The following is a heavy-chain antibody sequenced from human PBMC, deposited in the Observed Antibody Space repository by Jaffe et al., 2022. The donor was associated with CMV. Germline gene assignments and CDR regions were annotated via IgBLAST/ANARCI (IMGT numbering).Heavy chain of an antibody. CDR3: ATSIFVVEPVPDYQYAKDV. CDR2: IYYNGNT. J-gene: IGHJ6*02. CDR1: ADPIAGSTNY. D-gene: IGHD2-2*01. V-gene: IGHV4-39*01. Sequence: QLQLQESGPGLVRPSETLSLTCTVYADPIAGSTNYWGWIRQSPGKGLQWIGSIYYNGNTFYNPSLRSRVTLSVDTSKNQFSLNLSQVTAADTAVYYCATSIFVVEPVPDYQYAKDVWGRGTSVTVSS.